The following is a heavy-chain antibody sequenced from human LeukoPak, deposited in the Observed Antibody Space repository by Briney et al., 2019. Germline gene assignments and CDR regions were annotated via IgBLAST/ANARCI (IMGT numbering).Heavy chain of an antibody. D-gene: IGHD4-11*01. CDR3: AKEPDYSNGWYFDL. J-gene: IGHJ2*01. CDR1: GFTFSSYA. Sequence: GGSLRLSCAASGFTFSSYAMGWVRQAPGKGLEWVSTISGSGGSTYSADSVKGRFTISRDNSKNTLYLQMNSLRAEDTAVYYCAKEPDYSNGWYFDLWGRGTLVTVSS. CDR2: ISGSGGST. V-gene: IGHV3-23*01.